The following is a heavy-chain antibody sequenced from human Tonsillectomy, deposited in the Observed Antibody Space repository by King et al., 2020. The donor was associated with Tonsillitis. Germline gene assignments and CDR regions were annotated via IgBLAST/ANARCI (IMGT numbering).Heavy chain of an antibody. J-gene: IGHJ6*02. CDR1: GYSFGDYW. Sequence: VQLVESGAEVKKPGESLRISCKGSGYSFGDYWIIWVRQMPGKGLEWMGRIDPSDSYTDYSPSFQGHVTISADKSISTVYLQWSSLKASDTAMYYCARKDGGTWYFYYAMDVWGQGTTVTVSS. V-gene: IGHV5-10-1*03. D-gene: IGHD5-24*01. CDR3: ARKDGGTWYFYYAMDV. CDR2: IDPSDSYT.